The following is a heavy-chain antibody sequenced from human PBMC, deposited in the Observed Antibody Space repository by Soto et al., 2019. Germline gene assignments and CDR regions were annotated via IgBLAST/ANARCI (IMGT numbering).Heavy chain of an antibody. D-gene: IGHD3-3*01. CDR3: AIGVRITIFGVVTPPDAFDI. CDR1: GFTFSSSV. J-gene: IGHJ3*02. V-gene: IGHV3-33*01. Sequence: PGGSLRLSCAASGFTFSSSVMHWVRQAPGRGLEWVAVIWSDGSSKYYADSVTGRFAISRDNSKNTLYLQMNSLRAEDTAVYYCAIGVRITIFGVVTPPDAFDIWGQGTMVTVSS. CDR2: IWSDGSSK.